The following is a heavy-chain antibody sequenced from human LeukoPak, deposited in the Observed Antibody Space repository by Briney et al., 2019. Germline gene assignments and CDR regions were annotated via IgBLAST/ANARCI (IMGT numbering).Heavy chain of an antibody. J-gene: IGHJ4*02. V-gene: IGHV3-23*01. Sequence: GGSLRLSCAASGFTFSSYTMSWVRQAPGKGLEWVAAIGSSGGSTYYADSVKGRFTISRDNSKNTMYLQMNSLRAEDTAVYYCAKGYDFWSGYYMDYWGQGTMVTVSS. CDR3: AKGYDFWSGYYMDY. CDR1: GFTFSSYT. CDR2: IGSSGGST. D-gene: IGHD3-3*01.